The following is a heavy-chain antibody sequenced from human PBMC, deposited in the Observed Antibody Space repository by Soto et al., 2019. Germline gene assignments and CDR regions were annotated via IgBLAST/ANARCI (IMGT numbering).Heavy chain of an antibody. V-gene: IGHV3-48*01. CDR2: IPSTSIPI. CDR3: ARYYDSSGPDL. D-gene: IGHD3-22*01. CDR1: GFTFSSYW. J-gene: IGHJ2*01. Sequence: PGGSLRLSCAASGFTFSSYWMYWVRQAPGKGLEWLSYIPSTSIPIYYANSVKGRLTISRDNAKNSLYLQMNSLRAEDTAVYYCARYYDSSGPDLWGRGTLVTVSS.